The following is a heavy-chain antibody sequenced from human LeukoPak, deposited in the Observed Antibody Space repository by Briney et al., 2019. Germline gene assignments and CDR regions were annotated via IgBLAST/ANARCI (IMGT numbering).Heavy chain of an antibody. D-gene: IGHD1-26*01. CDR3: AKKWGVGTTTLDYFDY. J-gene: IGHJ4*02. Sequence: GGSLRLSFPASGFTFSNYAMSWVRQAPGKGLEWVSVIIGSGGRTYYADSVKGRFTISRDNSKNTLYLQMNSLTDEDTAVYYCAKKWGVGTTTLDYFDYWGQGTLVTVSS. V-gene: IGHV3-23*01. CDR1: GFTFSNYA. CDR2: IIGSGGRT.